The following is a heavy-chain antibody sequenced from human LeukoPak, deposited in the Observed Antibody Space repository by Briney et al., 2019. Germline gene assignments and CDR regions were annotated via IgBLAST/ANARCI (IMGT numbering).Heavy chain of an antibody. CDR2: ISSSNNYI. J-gene: IGHJ4*02. V-gene: IGHV3-21*01. CDR1: GFTFSNYA. CDR3: ARRSPNYYFDY. Sequence: AGGSLRLSCAASGFTFSNYAMSWVRQAPGKGLEWVSSISSSNNYIYYADSVKGRFTISRDNAKNSLYLQMNSQRAEDTAVYYCARRSPNYYFDYWGQGTPVTVSS.